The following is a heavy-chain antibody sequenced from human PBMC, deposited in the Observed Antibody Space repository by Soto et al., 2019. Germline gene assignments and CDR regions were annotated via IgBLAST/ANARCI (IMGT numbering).Heavy chain of an antibody. CDR3: ARELLALDSSGWYGVIDY. V-gene: IGHV3-30-3*01. CDR1: GFTFSSYA. CDR2: ISYDGSNK. Sequence: GGSLRLSCAASGFTFSSYAMHWVRQAPGKGLEWVAVISYDGSNKYYADSVKGRFTISRDNSKNTLYLQMNSLRAEDTAVYYCARELLALDSSGWYGVIDYWGQGTLVTVSS. J-gene: IGHJ4*02. D-gene: IGHD6-19*01.